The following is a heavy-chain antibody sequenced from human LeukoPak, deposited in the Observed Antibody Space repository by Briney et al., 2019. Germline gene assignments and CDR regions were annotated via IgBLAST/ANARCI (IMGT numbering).Heavy chain of an antibody. D-gene: IGHD6-6*01. CDR2: VYYSGST. V-gene: IGHV4-61*01. CDR1: GGSVYSGTYY. Sequence: SETLSLTCIVSGGSVYSGTYYWSWVRQPPGKGLEWIGYVYYSGSTNYNPSLKSRVTISVDTSKNQFSLKLSSVTAADTAVYYCARARGAARPGDFDYWGQGTLVTVSS. CDR3: ARARGAARPGDFDY. J-gene: IGHJ4*02.